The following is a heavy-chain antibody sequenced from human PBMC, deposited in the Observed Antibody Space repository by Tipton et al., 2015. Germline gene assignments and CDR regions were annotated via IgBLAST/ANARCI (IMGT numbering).Heavy chain of an antibody. J-gene: IGHJ5*02. CDR3: ARTFHDVWGRANWFDP. CDR2: IFHRGDT. V-gene: IGHV4-38-2*01. Sequence: TLSLTCDVSGYSISSGYYWGWIRQPPGKGLEWIGSIFHRGDTDYNPSLKSRVTISLDTSKNQFSLKLNSVTAADTAVYYCARTFHDVWGRANWFDPWGQGTLVTVSS. CDR1: GYSISSGYY. D-gene: IGHD3-3*01.